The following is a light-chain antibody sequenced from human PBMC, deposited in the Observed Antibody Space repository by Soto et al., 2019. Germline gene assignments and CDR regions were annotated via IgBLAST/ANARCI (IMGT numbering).Light chain of an antibody. V-gene: IGKV1-27*01. J-gene: IGKJ1*01. CDR1: QGISNY. Sequence: IQMTQSPSSLSAYVGDRVTITCRASQGISNYLAWYQQKPGKVPKLLIYAASTLQSGVPSRFSGSGSGTDFTLTISSLQPEDVATYYCPKYTSALGTFGQRTKVDI. CDR3: PKYTSALGT. CDR2: AAS.